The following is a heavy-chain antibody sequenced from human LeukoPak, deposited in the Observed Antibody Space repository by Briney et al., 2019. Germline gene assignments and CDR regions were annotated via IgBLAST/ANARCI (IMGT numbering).Heavy chain of an antibody. CDR2: IRDKANSYTT. J-gene: IGHJ4*02. V-gene: IGHV3-72*01. Sequence: GGSLRLSCAASGFTFSDHYMDWVRQAPGKGLEWVGRIRDKANSYTTQYAASVKGRFTISRDDSKNTLYLQMSSLKTEDTAVYYCTTRIFHWGQGTLVTVSS. D-gene: IGHD2/OR15-2a*01. CDR3: TTRIFH. CDR1: GFTFSDHY.